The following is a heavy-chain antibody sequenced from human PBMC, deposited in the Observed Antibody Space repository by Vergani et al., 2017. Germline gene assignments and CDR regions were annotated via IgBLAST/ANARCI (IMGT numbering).Heavy chain of an antibody. CDR1: GGSISSGGYY. Sequence: QVQLQESGPGLVKPSQTLSLTCTVSGGSISSGGYYWSWIRQHPGKGLEWIGYIYYSGSNYYNPSLKSRVTISVDTSKNQFSLKLSSVTAADTAVYYCARGYYDYVWGSYRQGAFDYWGQGTLVTVSS. V-gene: IGHV4-31*03. J-gene: IGHJ4*02. CDR3: ARGYYDYVWGSYRQGAFDY. CDR2: IYYSGSN. D-gene: IGHD3-16*02.